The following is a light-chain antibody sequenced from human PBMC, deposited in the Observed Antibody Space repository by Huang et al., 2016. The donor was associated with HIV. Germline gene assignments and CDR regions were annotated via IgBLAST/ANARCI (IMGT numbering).Light chain of an antibody. CDR3: QQRSNWPPGGLT. CDR2: DAS. V-gene: IGKV3-11*01. CDR1: QSVSSY. Sequence: EIVLTQSPATLSLPPGERATLSCRASQSVSSYLAWYQQKPGQAPRLLIYDASNRATGIPARFSGSGSGTDFTLTISSLEPEDFAVYYCQQRSNWPPGGLTFGGGTKVEIK. J-gene: IGKJ4*01.